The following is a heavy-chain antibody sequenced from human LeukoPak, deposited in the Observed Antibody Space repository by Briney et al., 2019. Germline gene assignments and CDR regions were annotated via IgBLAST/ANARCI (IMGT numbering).Heavy chain of an antibody. V-gene: IGHV4-59*01. CDR3: ARARSSPYFDY. D-gene: IGHD6-13*01. J-gene: IGHJ4*01. CDR1: GVSISSYY. Sequence: SEALSLTCTVSGVSISSYYWSWIRQPPGKGLEWIGYIYYSGSTNYNPSLKSRVTISVDTSKNQFSLKLSSVTAADTAVYYCARARSSPYFDYWGQGALVTVSS. CDR2: IYYSGST.